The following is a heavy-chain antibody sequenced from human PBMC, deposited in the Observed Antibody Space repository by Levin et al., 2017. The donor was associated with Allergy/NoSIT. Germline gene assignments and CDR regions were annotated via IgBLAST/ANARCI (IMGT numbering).Heavy chain of an antibody. J-gene: IGHJ3*02. CDR2: INTDGSST. CDR1: GFTFSSYW. D-gene: IGHD2-2*01. Sequence: LSLTCAASGFTFSSYWMHWVRQAPGKGLVWVSRINTDGSSTAYADSVKGRFTISRDNAKNTLYLQMDSLRAEDTAVYYSTREPPSAFDIWGQGTMVTVSS. V-gene: IGHV3-74*01. CDR3: TREPPSAFDI.